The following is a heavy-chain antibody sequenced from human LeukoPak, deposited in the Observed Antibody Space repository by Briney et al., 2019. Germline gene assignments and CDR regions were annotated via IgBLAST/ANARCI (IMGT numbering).Heavy chain of an antibody. D-gene: IGHD5-18*01. V-gene: IGHV3-74*01. J-gene: IGHJ4*02. Sequence: GGSLRLSCAASGFTFTSYWMHWVRQAPGKGLVWVSRINSDGSSTTYADSVKGRFTISRDNAKNTLYLQMNSLRAEDTAVYYCVRIGEDTATSFFDYWGQGTLVTVSS. CDR3: VRIGEDTATSFFDY. CDR1: GFTFTSYW. CDR2: INSDGSST.